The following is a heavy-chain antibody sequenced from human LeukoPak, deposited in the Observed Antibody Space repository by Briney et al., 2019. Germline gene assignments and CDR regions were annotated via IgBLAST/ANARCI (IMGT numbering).Heavy chain of an antibody. V-gene: IGHV3-66*04. Sequence: GGSLRLSCAASGFTVSSNYMSWVRQAPGKGLEWVSVIYSGGSTYYADSVKGRFTISRDNSKNTLYLQMNSLRAEDTAVYYCARPSYGGNDYYYYGMDVWGQGTTVTASS. CDR1: GFTVSSNY. J-gene: IGHJ6*02. D-gene: IGHD4-23*01. CDR2: IYSGGST. CDR3: ARPSYGGNDYYYYGMDV.